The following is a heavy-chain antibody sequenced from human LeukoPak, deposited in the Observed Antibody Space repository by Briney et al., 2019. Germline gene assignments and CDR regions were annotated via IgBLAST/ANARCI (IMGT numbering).Heavy chain of an antibody. J-gene: IGHJ4*02. CDR1: GGTFSSYA. Sequence: ASVKVSCKASGGTFSSYAISWVRQAPGQGLEWMGWINPNSGGTNYAQKFQGRVTMTRDTSISTAYMELSRLRSDDTAVYYCARDMYGAADYWGQGTLVTVSS. V-gene: IGHV1-2*02. CDR3: ARDMYGAADY. D-gene: IGHD2-8*01. CDR2: INPNSGGT.